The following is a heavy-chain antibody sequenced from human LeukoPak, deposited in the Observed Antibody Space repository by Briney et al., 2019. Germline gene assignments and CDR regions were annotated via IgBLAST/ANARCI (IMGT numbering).Heavy chain of an antibody. V-gene: IGHV3-53*01. D-gene: IGHD1-26*01. CDR3: ARDLLVGDTADY. Sequence: GGSLRLSCAASGFTVSSKYMSWVRQAPGKGLEWVSVIYSGGSTYYADSVKGRFTISRDNSKNTLYLQMNSLRAEDTAVYYCARDLLVGDTADYWGQGTLVTVSS. CDR2: IYSGGST. J-gene: IGHJ4*02. CDR1: GFTVSSKY.